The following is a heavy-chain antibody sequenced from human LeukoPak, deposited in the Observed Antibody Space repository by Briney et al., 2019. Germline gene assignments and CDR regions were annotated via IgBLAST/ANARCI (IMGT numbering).Heavy chain of an antibody. V-gene: IGHV4-30-2*01. CDR3: ARGGGRSGLVVVVAAPFDY. CDR1: GGSISSGGYS. D-gene: IGHD2-15*01. J-gene: IGHJ4*02. CDR2: IYHSGST. Sequence: PSETLSLTCAVSGGSISSGGYSWSWIRQPPGKGLEWIGYIYHSGSTYYNPSLKSRVTISVDRSKNQFSLKLSSVTAADTAVYYCARGGGRSGLVVVVAAPFDYWGQGTLVTVSS.